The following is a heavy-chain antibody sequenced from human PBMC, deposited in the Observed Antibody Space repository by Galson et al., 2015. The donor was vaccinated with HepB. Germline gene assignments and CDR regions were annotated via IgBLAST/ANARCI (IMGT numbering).Heavy chain of an antibody. Sequence: SVKVSCKASGGTFSSYAISWVRQAPGQGLEWMGGIIPIFGTANYAQKFQGRVTITADESTSTAYMELSSLRSEDTAVYYCAREGGAMVATSGYYYMDVWGKGTTVTVSS. V-gene: IGHV1-69*13. CDR1: GGTFSSYA. D-gene: IGHD5-12*01. CDR3: AREGGAMVATSGYYYMDV. J-gene: IGHJ6*03. CDR2: IIPIFGTA.